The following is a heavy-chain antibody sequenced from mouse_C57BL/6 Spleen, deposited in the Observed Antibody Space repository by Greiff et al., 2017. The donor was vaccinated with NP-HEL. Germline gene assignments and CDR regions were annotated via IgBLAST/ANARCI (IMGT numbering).Heavy chain of an antibody. J-gene: IGHJ4*01. CDR3: ASPISTTSYYAMDY. CDR2: IYPGDGDT. CDR1: GYAFSSSW. D-gene: IGHD1-1*01. Sequence: QVQLQQSGPELVKPGASVKISCKASGYAFSSSWMNWVKQRPGKGLEWIGRIYPGDGDTNYNGKFKGKATLTADKSSSTAYMQLSSLTSEDSAVYFCASPISTTSYYAMDYWGQGTSVTVSS. V-gene: IGHV1-82*01.